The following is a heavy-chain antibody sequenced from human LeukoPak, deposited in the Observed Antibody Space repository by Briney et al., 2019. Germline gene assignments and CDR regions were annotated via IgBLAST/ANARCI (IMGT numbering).Heavy chain of an antibody. CDR1: GGSISRYY. D-gene: IGHD3-16*02. V-gene: IGHV4-4*07. J-gene: IGHJ4*02. CDR3: ARDGVYVWGSYRYAFDY. CDR2: FYTSGST. Sequence: SETLSLTCTVSGGSISRYYWSWIRQPAGKGLEWIGRFYTSGSTNYNPSLKSRVTMSVDTSKNQFSLKLSSVTAADTAVYYCARDGVYVWGSYRYAFDYWGQGTLVTVSS.